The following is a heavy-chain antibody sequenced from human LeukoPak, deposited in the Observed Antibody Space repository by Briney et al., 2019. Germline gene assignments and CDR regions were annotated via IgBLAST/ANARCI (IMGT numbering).Heavy chain of an antibody. J-gene: IGHJ4*02. CDR2: ISWNSVI. D-gene: IGHD2-15*01. CDR1: GFTFDDYS. CDR3: VKEILGYCSGGNCYSGSF. Sequence: GGSLRLSCAASGFTFDDYSMHWVRQSPGKGLEWVSGISWNSVIGYADSVKGRFTISRDNAKNSLYLQMNSLRAEDTALYYCVKEILGYCSGGNCYSGSFWGQGTLVTVSS. V-gene: IGHV3-9*01.